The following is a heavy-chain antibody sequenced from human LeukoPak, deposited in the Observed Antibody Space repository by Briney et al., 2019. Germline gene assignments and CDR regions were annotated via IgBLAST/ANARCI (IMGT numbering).Heavy chain of an antibody. Sequence: PSETLSLTCTVSGGSISSGSYYWSWIRQPAGKGLEWIGRIYTSGSTNYNPSLKSRVTISVDTSKNQFSLKLSSVTAADTAVYYCARGCWGLLLWFGELTNWFDPWGQGTLVTVSS. J-gene: IGHJ5*02. CDR3: ARGCWGLLLWFGELTNWFDP. CDR1: GGSISSGSYY. CDR2: IYTSGST. V-gene: IGHV4-61*02. D-gene: IGHD3-10*01.